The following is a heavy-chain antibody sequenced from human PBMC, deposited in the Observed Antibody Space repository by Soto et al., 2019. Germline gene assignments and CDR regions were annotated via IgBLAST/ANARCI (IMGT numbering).Heavy chain of an antibody. V-gene: IGHV4-34*01. Sequence: QVQLQQWGAGLLKPSETLSLTCAVYGGSFSGYYWRWIRQPPGKGLEWIGEINHSGSTNYNPSLKSRVTISVDTSKNQFSLKLSSVTAADTAVYYCARGRGSQRAQQLVQIDYWGQGTLVTVSS. CDR3: ARGRGSQRAQQLVQIDY. J-gene: IGHJ4*02. CDR2: INHSGST. D-gene: IGHD6-13*01. CDR1: GGSFSGYY.